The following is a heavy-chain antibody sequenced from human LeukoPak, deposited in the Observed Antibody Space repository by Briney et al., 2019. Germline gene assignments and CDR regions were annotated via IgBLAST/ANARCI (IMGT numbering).Heavy chain of an antibody. CDR3: ARDTELDY. CDR1: GFTFSNYS. Sequence: GRSLRLSCAASGFTFSNYSMNWVRQAPGKGLEWVSYISNSSSYIYYTDSAKGRFTISRDNAKNSLYLQMNSLRAEDTAMYYCARDTELDYWGQGTLVTVSS. D-gene: IGHD1-26*01. V-gene: IGHV3-21*06. CDR2: ISNSSSYI. J-gene: IGHJ4*02.